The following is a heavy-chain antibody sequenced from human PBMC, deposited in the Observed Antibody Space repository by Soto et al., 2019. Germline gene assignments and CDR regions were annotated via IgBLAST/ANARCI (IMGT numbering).Heavy chain of an antibody. CDR2: IYHSGST. J-gene: IGHJ3*02. V-gene: IGHV4-4*02. Sequence: QVQLQESGPGLVKPSGTLSLTCAVSSGSISSSNWWGWVRQPPGKGLEWIGEIYHSGSTNYNSSLKSRVTKSVDKAKNQFSLKLSSVTAADTAVYYCARATPGIVATLYGRLDTFDIWGHGTMVTVSS. CDR3: ARATPGIVATLYGRLDTFDI. D-gene: IGHD5-12*01. CDR1: SGSISSSNW.